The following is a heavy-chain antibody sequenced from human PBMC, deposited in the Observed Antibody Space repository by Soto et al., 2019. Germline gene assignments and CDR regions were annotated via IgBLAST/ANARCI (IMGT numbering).Heavy chain of an antibody. V-gene: IGHV3-23*01. D-gene: IGHD6-13*01. J-gene: IGHJ4*02. CDR1: GFTFNPYA. CDR2: LRGSGAGT. CDR3: AKGFGISWQYYFDY. Sequence: EVQLLESGGGLAQPGGSLRLSCAASGFTFNPYAMNWVRQAPGKGLEWVSTLRGSGAGTYYADSVKGRFTISRDNSKNTLYLQMTSLRAEDTAVYFCAKGFGISWQYYFDYWGQGTLVTVSS.